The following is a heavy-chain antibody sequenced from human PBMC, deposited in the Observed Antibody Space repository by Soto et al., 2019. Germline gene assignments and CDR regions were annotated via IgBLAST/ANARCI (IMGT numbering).Heavy chain of an antibody. CDR3: VRLDSIAAAGLGMDV. CDR2: IDPSDSYT. V-gene: IGHV5-10-1*01. J-gene: IGHJ6*02. CDR1: GYSYISYW. D-gene: IGHD6-13*01. Sequence: GESLKISCKGSGYSYISYWINWVRQMPGKGLEWMGRIDPSDSYTDYSPSFQGHVTISVDRSIKTAYLQWSSLMASDTAIYYCVRLDSIAAAGLGMDVWGQGTTVTVS.